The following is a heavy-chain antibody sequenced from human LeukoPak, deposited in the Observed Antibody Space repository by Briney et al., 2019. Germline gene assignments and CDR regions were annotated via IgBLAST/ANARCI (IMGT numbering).Heavy chain of an antibody. Sequence: GGSLRLSGAASGFTFGSYAMHWVRQAPGKGLEWMAVTSYDGRHKYHADSVRGRLTISRDNSRNTLYLQLNSLRPEDTAVYYCAREQYDYYYYYMDVWGKGTTVTVSS. CDR1: GFTFGSYA. V-gene: IGHV3-30*01. D-gene: IGHD2/OR15-2a*01. J-gene: IGHJ6*03. CDR2: TSYDGRHK. CDR3: AREQYDYYYYYMDV.